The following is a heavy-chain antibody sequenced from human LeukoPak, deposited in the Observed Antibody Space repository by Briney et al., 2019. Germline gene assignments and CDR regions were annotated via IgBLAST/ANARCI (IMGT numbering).Heavy chain of an antibody. J-gene: IGHJ4*02. V-gene: IGHV3-66*01. D-gene: IGHD3-22*01. Sequence: GGSLRLSCAASGFTVSSNYMSWVRQAPEKGLELVSIIYSGGSTYYADSVKGRFTISRDNSKNTLDLQMNSLRAEDTAVYYCARGSDSSGYYYFDYWGQGTLVTVSS. CDR1: GFTVSSNY. CDR2: IYSGGST. CDR3: ARGSDSSGYYYFDY.